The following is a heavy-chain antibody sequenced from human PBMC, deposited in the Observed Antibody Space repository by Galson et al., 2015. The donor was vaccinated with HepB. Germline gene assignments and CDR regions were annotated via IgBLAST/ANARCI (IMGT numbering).Heavy chain of an antibody. CDR1: GFTVSSNY. Sequence: SLRLSCAASGFTVSSNYMSWVRQAPGKGLEWVSVIYSGGSTYYTDSVKGRSTISRDSSNNALYLKMDNLRAEDTAVYYCAGSITLFGVINYYLNYWGQGTLVTVSS. V-gene: IGHV3-53*01. CDR3: AGSITLFGVINYYLNY. J-gene: IGHJ4*02. D-gene: IGHD3-3*01. CDR2: IYSGGST.